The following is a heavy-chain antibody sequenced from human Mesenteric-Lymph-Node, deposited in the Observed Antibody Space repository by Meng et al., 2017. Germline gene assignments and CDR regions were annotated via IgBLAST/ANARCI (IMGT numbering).Heavy chain of an antibody. D-gene: IGHD2-21*01. J-gene: IGHJ4*02. V-gene: IGHV1-2*06. CDR3: AKALGWGSSPDY. Sequence: QVQLALSGADVKKPAPSRNVYCKASVYTFTGYYMHWVRQAPGQGLEWMGRINPNSGGTNYAQKFQGRVIMTRDTSISTAYMELSSLGFDDTAVYYCAKALGWGSSPDYWGQGILVTVSS. CDR1: VYTFTGYY. CDR2: INPNSGGT.